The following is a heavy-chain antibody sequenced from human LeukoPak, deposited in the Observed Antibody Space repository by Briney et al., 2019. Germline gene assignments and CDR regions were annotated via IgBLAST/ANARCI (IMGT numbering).Heavy chain of an antibody. J-gene: IGHJ4*02. V-gene: IGHV1-18*01. CDR2: ISAYNGNT. CDR3: ARIQYSGYDSGY. D-gene: IGHD5-12*01. CDR1: GYTFTSYG. Sequence: ASVKVSCKASGYTFTSYGISWVRQAPGQGLEWMGWISAYNGNTNYAQKLQGRVTMTTDTSTSTAYMELRSLRSDVTAVYYCARIQYSGYDSGYWGQGTLVTVSS.